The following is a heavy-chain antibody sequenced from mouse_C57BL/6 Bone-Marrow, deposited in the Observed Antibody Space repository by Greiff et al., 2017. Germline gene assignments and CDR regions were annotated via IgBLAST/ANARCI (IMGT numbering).Heavy chain of an antibody. CDR3: ATIYYDYDFWYFDV. D-gene: IGHD2-4*01. V-gene: IGHV1-55*01. CDR2: IYPGSGST. CDR1: GYTFTSYR. J-gene: IGHJ1*03. Sequence: VQLQQPGAELVKPGASVKMSCKASGYTFTSYRITWVKQRPGQGLEWIGDIYPGSGSTNYNEKFKSKATLTVDTSSSTAYMQLSSLTSEDSAVYYCATIYYDYDFWYFDVWGTGTTVTVSS.